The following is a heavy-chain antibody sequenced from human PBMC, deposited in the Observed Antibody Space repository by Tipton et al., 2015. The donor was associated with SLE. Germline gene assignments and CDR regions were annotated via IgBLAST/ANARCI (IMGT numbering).Heavy chain of an antibody. J-gene: IGHJ6*03. CDR3: ARDRSYYYYYSMDV. CDR1: GFTFSSYE. CDR2: ITSAGAI. Sequence: SLRLSCATSGFTFSSYEMIWVRQAPGKGLEWVSSITSAGAIYYADSVKDRFTISRDNGKNTLYLQMNSLRAEDTAVYYCARDRSYYYYYSMDVWGKGTTVTVSS. V-gene: IGHV3-48*03.